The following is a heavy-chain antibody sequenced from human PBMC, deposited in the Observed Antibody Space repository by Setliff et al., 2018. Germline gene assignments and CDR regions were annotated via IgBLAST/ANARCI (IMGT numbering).Heavy chain of an antibody. V-gene: IGHV4-39*07. CDR2: IYYSGST. J-gene: IGHJ4*02. CDR1: GGSISSSSYY. D-gene: IGHD3-9*01. CDR3: ARTLYDYDILTGPGYYFDY. Sequence: SETLSLTCTVSGGSISSSSYYWGWIRQPPGKGLEWIGSIYYSGSTYYNPSLKSRVTISVDTSKNQFSLKLSSVTAADTAVYYCARTLYDYDILTGPGYYFDYRGQGTLVTVSS.